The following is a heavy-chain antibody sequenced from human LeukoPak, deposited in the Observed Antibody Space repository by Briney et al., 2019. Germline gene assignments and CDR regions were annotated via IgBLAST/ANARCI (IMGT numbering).Heavy chain of an antibody. V-gene: IGHV1-2*02. CDR2: INPNSGGT. J-gene: IGHJ4*02. CDR3: AILPDCSSTSCYTVDY. CDR1: GYTLTGYY. Sequence: GASVKVSCKASGYTLTGYYMHCVRQAPGQGLEWMGWINPNSGGTNYAQKFQGRVTMTRDTSTSTAYMELSRLRSDDTAVYYCAILPDCSSTSCYTVDYWGQGTLVTVSS. D-gene: IGHD2-2*02.